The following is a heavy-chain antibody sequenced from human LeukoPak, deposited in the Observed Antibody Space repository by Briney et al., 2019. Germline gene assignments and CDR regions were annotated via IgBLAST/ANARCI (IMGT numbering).Heavy chain of an antibody. CDR1: SYSISSGYY. V-gene: IGHV4-38-2*02. CDR2: IYRSGTT. J-gene: IGHJ3*02. CDR3: ARSLTTYYYDTSGPGDAFDI. Sequence: KPSEILSLTCTVSSYSISSGYYWGWIRQPPGKGLEWIGSIYRSGTTYYNPSLKSRVTISVDTSNNQFSLKTSPVTAADTAVYYCARSLTTYYYDTSGPGDAFDIWGQGTMVTVSS. D-gene: IGHD3-22*01.